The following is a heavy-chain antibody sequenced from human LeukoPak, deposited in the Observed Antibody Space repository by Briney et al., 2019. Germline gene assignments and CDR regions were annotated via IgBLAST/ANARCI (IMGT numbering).Heavy chain of an antibody. CDR2: ISGDGATT. D-gene: IGHD1-14*01. V-gene: IGHV3-43*02. CDR3: AKTPPSYGR. Sequence: GGSLRLSCTASGYTFSDYAMHWVRQAPGKGLEWVSLISGDGATTYYADSVKGRFTISRDNSKNSLYLQMNSLRTEDTALYYCAKTPPSYGRWGQGTLVTVSS. CDR1: GYTFSDYA. J-gene: IGHJ4*02.